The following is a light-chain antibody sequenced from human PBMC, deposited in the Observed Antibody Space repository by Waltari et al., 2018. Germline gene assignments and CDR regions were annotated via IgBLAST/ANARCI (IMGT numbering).Light chain of an antibody. CDR2: WAS. CDR1: QSVFYNSNNKNY. Sequence: DIVMTQSPDSLAVSLGERATINCKSSQSVFYNSNNKNYLAWYQQKAGQPPKLLIYWASSRESGVPDRFSGSVSGTDFTLTISSLQAEDFATYYCQQSYSTPTWTFGQGTKVEIK. J-gene: IGKJ1*01. V-gene: IGKV4-1*01. CDR3: QQSYSTPTWT.